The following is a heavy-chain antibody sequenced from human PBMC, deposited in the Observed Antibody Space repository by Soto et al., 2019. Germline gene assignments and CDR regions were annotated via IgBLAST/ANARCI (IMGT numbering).Heavy chain of an antibody. CDR3: ARDLAAADYYYYGMDV. CDR1: GYIFINYY. V-gene: IGHV1-46*01. J-gene: IGHJ6*02. CDR2: INPNGGST. D-gene: IGHD6-13*01. Sequence: ASVKVSCKASGYIFINYYIHWVRQAPGQGLEWIGIINPNGGSTNYAQKFRGRVTMARDTSTSTVYMDLSSLRSDDTAVYYCARDLAAADYYYYGMDVWGQGTTVTVSS.